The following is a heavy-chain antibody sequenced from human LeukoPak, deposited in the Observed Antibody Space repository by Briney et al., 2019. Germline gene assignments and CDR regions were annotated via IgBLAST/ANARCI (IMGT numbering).Heavy chain of an antibody. CDR1: GFTFSSYG. Sequence: GGSLRLSCAASGFTFSSYGMHWVRQAPGKGLEWGAFIRYDGSNKYYADSVKGRFTISRDNSKNTLYLQMNSLRAEDTAVYYCAKSAAAAGTNWFDPWGQGTLVTVSS. J-gene: IGHJ5*02. CDR2: IRYDGSNK. V-gene: IGHV3-30*02. D-gene: IGHD6-13*01. CDR3: AKSAAAAGTNWFDP.